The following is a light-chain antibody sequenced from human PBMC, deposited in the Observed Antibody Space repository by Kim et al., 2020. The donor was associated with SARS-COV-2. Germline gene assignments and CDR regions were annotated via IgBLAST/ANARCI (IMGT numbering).Light chain of an antibody. Sequence: SFPWEIATLSCRSSQSVTSNLAWYQQKGCQAPRLLIDAASSRATGIPARYSGTWSGTDFTLTISPLESEDFAVYYCQQRHAWPLTFGGGTKVDIK. J-gene: IGKJ4*01. CDR1: QSVTSN. V-gene: IGKV3-11*01. CDR3: QQRHAWPLT. CDR2: AAS.